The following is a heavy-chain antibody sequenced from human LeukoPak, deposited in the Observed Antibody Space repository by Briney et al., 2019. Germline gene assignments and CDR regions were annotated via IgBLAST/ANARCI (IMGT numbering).Heavy chain of an antibody. CDR2: ISSSSSYI. Sequence: GGSLRLSCAASGFTFSSYSMNWVRQAPGKGLEWVSSISSSSSYIYYADSVKGRFTISRDNSKNTLYLQMNSLRAEDTAVYYCARDGLGVRYGMDVWGKGTTVTVSS. CDR1: GFTFSSYS. CDR3: ARDGLGVRYGMDV. J-gene: IGHJ6*04. V-gene: IGHV3-21*01. D-gene: IGHD3-16*01.